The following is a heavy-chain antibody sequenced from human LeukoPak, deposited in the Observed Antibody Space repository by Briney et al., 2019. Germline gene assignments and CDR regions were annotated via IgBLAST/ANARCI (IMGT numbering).Heavy chain of an antibody. CDR2: ISYDGSNK. J-gene: IGHJ4*02. CDR1: GFTFSSYA. Sequence: PGGSLRLSCAASGFTFSSYAMHWVRQAPGKGLEWVAVISYDGSNKYYADSVKGRFTISRDNSKNTLYLQMNSLRAEDTAVYYCMTELLGYRGREPLVTVSS. CDR3: MTELLGY. V-gene: IGHV3-30-3*01. D-gene: IGHD1-14*01.